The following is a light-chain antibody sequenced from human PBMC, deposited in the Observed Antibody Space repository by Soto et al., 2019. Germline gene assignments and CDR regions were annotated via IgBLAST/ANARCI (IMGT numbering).Light chain of an antibody. CDR3: QQRSTWPVT. CDR2: DTS. J-gene: IGKJ1*01. Sequence: EIVLTQSPATLSLSPGEGATLSCRASQSVRSYLAWYQQKPGQAPRLLIYDTSNRATGIPARFSGSGSGTDFTLIISSLEPEDFAVYYCQQRSTWPVTFGLGTKVEV. CDR1: QSVRSY. V-gene: IGKV3-11*01.